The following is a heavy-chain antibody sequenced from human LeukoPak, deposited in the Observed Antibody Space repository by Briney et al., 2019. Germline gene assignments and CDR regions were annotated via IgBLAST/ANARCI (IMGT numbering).Heavy chain of an antibody. CDR2: INPNSGGT. D-gene: IGHD4-23*01. Sequence: ASVKVSCKASGCTFTGYYMHWVRQAPGQGLEWMGWINPNSGGTNYAQKFQGRVTMTRDTSISTAYMELSRLRSDNTAVYYCARWQDGGNPGFDYWGQGTLVTVSS. CDR1: GCTFTGYY. J-gene: IGHJ4*02. V-gene: IGHV1-2*02. CDR3: ARWQDGGNPGFDY.